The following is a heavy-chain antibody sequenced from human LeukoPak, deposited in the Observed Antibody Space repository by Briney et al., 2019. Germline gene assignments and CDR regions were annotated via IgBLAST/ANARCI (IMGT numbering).Heavy chain of an antibody. D-gene: IGHD1-7*01. Sequence: PSQTLSLTCTVSGGSISSGSYYWSWIRQPAGKGLEWIGRIYTSGSTNDNPSLKSRVPISVDTSKNQFSLKLSSVTAADTAVYYCARVPRYNWNYGHFDYWGQGTLVTVSS. J-gene: IGHJ4*02. CDR3: ARVPRYNWNYGHFDY. CDR2: IYTSGST. V-gene: IGHV4-61*02. CDR1: GGSISSGSYY.